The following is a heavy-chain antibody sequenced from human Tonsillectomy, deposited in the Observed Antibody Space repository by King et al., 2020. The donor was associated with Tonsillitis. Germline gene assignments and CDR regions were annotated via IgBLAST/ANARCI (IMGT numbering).Heavy chain of an antibody. CDR1: GFTFTNYG. CDR3: AKGEVVPLDYSDY. Sequence: VQLVESGGGVVQPGGSLRLSCAASGFTFTNYGMHWVRQAPGKGLERVAFIRNDGSEKFYADSVKGRFTVYRDNSKNMLFLQTNSLSGEDTAVYYCAKGEVVPLDYSDYWGQGTLVTVSS. CDR2: IRNDGSEK. D-gene: IGHD2-15*01. V-gene: IGHV3-30*02. J-gene: IGHJ4*02.